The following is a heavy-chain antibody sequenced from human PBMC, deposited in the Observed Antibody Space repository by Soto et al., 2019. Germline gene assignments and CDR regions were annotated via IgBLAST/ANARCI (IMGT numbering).Heavy chain of an antibody. CDR1: GGSVSSGIYY. CDR3: ARGPGDVIAVAGHFDY. Sequence: PSETLSLTCTVSGGSVSSGIYYWSWIRQPPGKGLEWIGDINYSGSTNYNPSLKSRVTISVDTSKNQFSLKLSSVTAADTAVYYCARGPGDVIAVAGHFDYWGQGTLVTVSS. V-gene: IGHV4-61*01. D-gene: IGHD6-19*01. CDR2: INYSGST. J-gene: IGHJ4*02.